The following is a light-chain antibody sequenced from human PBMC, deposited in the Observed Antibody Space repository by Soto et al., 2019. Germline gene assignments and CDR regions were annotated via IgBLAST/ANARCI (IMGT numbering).Light chain of an antibody. V-gene: IGKV3-20*01. CDR3: QQYFNSPGT. CDR1: KLVNSDY. Sequence: VLTQSPGTLSLSPAARATLSCGASKLVNSDYFAWFQLKPGQAPRLLNYGASRRATGIPDRFSGSGSGTDFTLTINRLEPEDFAMYYCQQYFNSPGTFGQGSRIEIK. CDR2: GAS. J-gene: IGKJ1*01.